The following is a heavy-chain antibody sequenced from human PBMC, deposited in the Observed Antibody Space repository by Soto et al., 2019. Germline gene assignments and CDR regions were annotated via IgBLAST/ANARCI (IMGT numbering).Heavy chain of an antibody. CDR1: GGSFSGYY. D-gene: IGHD6-25*01. Sequence: QVQLQQWGAGLLKPSETLSLTCAVYGGSFSGYYWSWIRQPPGKGLEWIGEINHSGSTNYNPSLKTSVAIAIVTSKKHCSLELISVTAAGTAVYYCARRMGGNQRRDYGMDVWGQGTTVTVSS. CDR2: INHSGST. CDR3: ARRMGGNQRRDYGMDV. V-gene: IGHV4-34*01. J-gene: IGHJ6*02.